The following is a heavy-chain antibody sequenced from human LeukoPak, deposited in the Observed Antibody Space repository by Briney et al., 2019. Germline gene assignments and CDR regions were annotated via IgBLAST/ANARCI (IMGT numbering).Heavy chain of an antibody. CDR2: IRWNSGSI. Sequence: GGSMRLSCAASGFPFDVYAMHWVRQAPGKGLEWVSGIRWNSGSIVYADSVKGRFTISRDNDENSLSLHVQSLRAEDAAVYYCANFDYWGQGTLVTVSS. CDR3: ANFDY. CDR1: GFPFDVYA. J-gene: IGHJ4*02. V-gene: IGHV3-9*01.